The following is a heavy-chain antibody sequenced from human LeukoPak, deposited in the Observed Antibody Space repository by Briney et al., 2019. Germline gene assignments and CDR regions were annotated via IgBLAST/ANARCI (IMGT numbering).Heavy chain of an antibody. CDR1: GFTFRNYW. J-gene: IGHJ4*02. CDR3: GREHSGYDWE. Sequence: PGGSLRLSCAASGFTFRNYWMSWVRQAPGKGLEWVTNINPDGSEQHYVDSVEGRFTISRDNAKNSLFLQMNSLRAGDTAVYYCGREHSGYDWEWGQGTLVTVSS. CDR2: INPDGSEQ. D-gene: IGHD5-12*01. V-gene: IGHV3-7*01.